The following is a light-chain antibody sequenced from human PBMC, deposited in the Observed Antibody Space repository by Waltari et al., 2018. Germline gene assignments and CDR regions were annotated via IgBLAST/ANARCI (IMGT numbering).Light chain of an antibody. V-gene: IGLV1-40*01. CDR2: GNT. CDR1: SSTIGAGYD. Sequence: QSVLTQPPSVSGAPGQRVTISCTGSSSTIGAGYDGPWYQQLPGTAPKLLIYGNTNRPSGVPYRFSGPKSGTSASLAITGLQVDDEADYYCQSYDSSLSAVVFGGGTKLTVL. J-gene: IGLJ2*01. CDR3: QSYDSSLSAVV.